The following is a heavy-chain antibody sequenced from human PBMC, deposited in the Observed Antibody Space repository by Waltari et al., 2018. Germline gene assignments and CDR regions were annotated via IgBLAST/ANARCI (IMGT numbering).Heavy chain of an antibody. Sequence: QVQLVESGGGVVQPGRSLRHSCAASGITFSDSAMHWVRQTPGRGLEWVSVICNDGSYQYYADSVKGRFTISRDNSKNTLYLQMNSLRVEDTGVYYCAKANGSGGFLVDFWGQGTLVTVSS. V-gene: IGHV3-33*06. CDR1: GITFSDSA. CDR2: ICNDGSYQ. CDR3: AKANGSGGFLVDF. J-gene: IGHJ4*02. D-gene: IGHD3-10*01.